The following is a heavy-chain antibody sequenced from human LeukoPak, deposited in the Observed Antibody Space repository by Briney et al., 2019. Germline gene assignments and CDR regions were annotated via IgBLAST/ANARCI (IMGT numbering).Heavy chain of an antibody. CDR3: ARDAYSFNSGTYYAFDT. CDR1: GGSIGSYY. D-gene: IGHD3-10*01. Sequence: SETLSLTCTVSGGSIGSYYWSWIRQPPGKGLEWIGYIYYSGSTNYNPSLKSRVTISVDTSKNQFSLKLSSVTPADTAVYYCARDAYSFNSGTYYAFDTWGQGTRVTVSS. CDR2: IYYSGST. V-gene: IGHV4-59*01. J-gene: IGHJ5*02.